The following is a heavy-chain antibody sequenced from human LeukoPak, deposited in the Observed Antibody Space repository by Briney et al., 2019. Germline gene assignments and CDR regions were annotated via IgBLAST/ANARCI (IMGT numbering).Heavy chain of an antibody. J-gene: IGHJ4*02. V-gene: IGHV3-23*01. CDR3: AKVARYYGSGSQFDY. Sequence: GGSLRLSCAASGFTFSSYAMSWVRQAPGKGLEWVSAISGSGGSTYYADSVRGRFTISRDNSKNTLYLQMNSLRAEDTAVYYCAKVARYYGSGSQFDYWGQGTLVTVSS. CDR1: GFTFSSYA. CDR2: ISGSGGST. D-gene: IGHD3-10*01.